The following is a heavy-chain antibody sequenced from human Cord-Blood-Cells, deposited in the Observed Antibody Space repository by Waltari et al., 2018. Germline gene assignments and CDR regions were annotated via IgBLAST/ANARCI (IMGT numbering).Heavy chain of an antibody. J-gene: IGHJ4*02. Sequence: EVQLVESGGGLVKPGGSLRLSCAASGFTFSNARMSWVRQAPGKGLGGVGRIKSKTDGGTTDYAAPVEGRFTISRDDSKNTLYLQMNSMKTEDTAVYYCTTDSYNFDYWGQGTLVTVSS. D-gene: IGHD2-21*01. CDR2: IKSKTDGGTT. V-gene: IGHV3-15*01. CDR1: GFTFSNAR. CDR3: TTDSYNFDY.